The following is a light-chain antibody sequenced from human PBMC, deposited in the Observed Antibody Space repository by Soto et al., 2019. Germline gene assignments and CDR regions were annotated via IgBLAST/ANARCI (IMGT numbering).Light chain of an antibody. J-gene: IGLJ2*01. CDR2: END. CDR1: DSNIWYNS. Sequence: QSVLTQPPSVSAAPGQKITISCSGSDSNIWYNSVSWYQQLPGTAPKLLISENDERPSDLPDRFSASKSGTSATLGITGLQTGDEATYFCGTWDNGLSAVVLGGGTKLTVL. V-gene: IGLV1-51*02. CDR3: GTWDNGLSAVV.